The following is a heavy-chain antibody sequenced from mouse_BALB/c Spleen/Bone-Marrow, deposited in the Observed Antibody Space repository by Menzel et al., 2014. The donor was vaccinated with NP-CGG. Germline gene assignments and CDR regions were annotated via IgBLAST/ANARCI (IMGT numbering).Heavy chain of an antibody. CDR2: IWAGGST. CDR3: ARDRGPPY. D-gene: IGHD3-1*01. V-gene: IGHV2-9*02. Sequence: VNVVESGPGLVAPSQSLSITCTVSGFSLTSYGVHWVRQPPGKGLEWLGVIWAGGSTNYNSALMSRLSISKVNSKSQVFLEMNGLQTDDTAMYYCARDRGPPYWGQGTLVTVSA. J-gene: IGHJ3*01. CDR1: GFSLTSYG.